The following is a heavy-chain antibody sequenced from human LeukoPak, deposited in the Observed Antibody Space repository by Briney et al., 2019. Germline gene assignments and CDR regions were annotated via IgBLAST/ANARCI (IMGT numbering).Heavy chain of an antibody. Sequence: GESLKISCKGSGYSFINYWIGWVRQMPGKGLEWMGIIYPGDSDTRYRPSFQGQVTISADKSISTAYLQWSSLKASDTAMYYCARRIAVAGSEDYFDYWGQGTLVTVSS. CDR2: IYPGDSDT. CDR1: GYSFINYW. D-gene: IGHD6-19*01. CDR3: ARRIAVAGSEDYFDY. J-gene: IGHJ4*02. V-gene: IGHV5-51*01.